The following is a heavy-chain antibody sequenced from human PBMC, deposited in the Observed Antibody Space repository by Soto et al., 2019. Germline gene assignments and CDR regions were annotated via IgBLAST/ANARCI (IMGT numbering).Heavy chain of an antibody. D-gene: IGHD3-10*01. V-gene: IGHV4-34*01. Sequence: SETLSLTCAVYGGSLSGYQSTWNRQTPGKGLEWIGEINDSGNINYNPSLKSRVTILVDTAKKQISLKLSSVTAADTAVYYCARGLILWFGELSRRGGYYYYMDVWGKGTTVTVSS. J-gene: IGHJ6*03. CDR1: GGSLSGYQ. CDR3: ARGLILWFGELSRRGGYYYYMDV. CDR2: INDSGNI.